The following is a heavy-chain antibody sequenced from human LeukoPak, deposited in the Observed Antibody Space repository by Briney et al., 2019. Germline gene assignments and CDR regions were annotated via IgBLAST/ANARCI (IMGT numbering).Heavy chain of an antibody. J-gene: IGHJ1*01. CDR2: ISGSGGST. V-gene: IGHV3-23*01. Sequence: GGSLRLSCAASGFTFSSYAMSWVRQAPGKGLEWVSAISGSGGSTYYADSVKGRFTISRDNSKNTLYLQMNSLRAEDTAVYYCAKEPECSSGWGGPDYFQHWGQGTLVTVSS. D-gene: IGHD6-19*01. CDR3: AKEPECSSGWGGPDYFQH. CDR1: GFTFSSYA.